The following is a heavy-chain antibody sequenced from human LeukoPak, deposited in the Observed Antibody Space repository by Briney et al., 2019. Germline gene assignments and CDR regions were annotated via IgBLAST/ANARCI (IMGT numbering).Heavy chain of an antibody. D-gene: IGHD6-13*01. V-gene: IGHV1-2*02. CDR1: GYTFTGYY. CDR2: INPNSGGT. Sequence: GASVKVSCKAFGYTFTGYYMHWVRQAPGQGLEWMGWINPNSGGTNYAQKFQGRVTMTEDTSTHTAYMELSSLRSEDTAVYYCATASWREGHGGAFNISGQGTMVTVSS. J-gene: IGHJ3*02. CDR3: ATASWREGHGGAFNI.